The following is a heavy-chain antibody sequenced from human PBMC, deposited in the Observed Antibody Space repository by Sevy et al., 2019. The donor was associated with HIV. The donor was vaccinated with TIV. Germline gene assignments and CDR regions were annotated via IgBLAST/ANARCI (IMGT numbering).Heavy chain of an antibody. Sequence: GGSLRLSCAASGFTFDDYPVHWVRQAPGKGLEWVSGISWNSASTGYADSVKGRFTISRDNAKKYLYLQMNSLRAEDTAFYYCGKDIRNYEGDYYHIYGMDVWGQGTTVTVSS. CDR1: GFTFDDYP. J-gene: IGHJ6*02. CDR3: GKDIRNYEGDYYHIYGMDV. V-gene: IGHV3-9*01. D-gene: IGHD4-4*01. CDR2: ISWNSAST.